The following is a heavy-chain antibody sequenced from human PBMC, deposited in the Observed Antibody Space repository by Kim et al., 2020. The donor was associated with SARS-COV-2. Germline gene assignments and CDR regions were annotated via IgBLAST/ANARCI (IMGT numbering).Heavy chain of an antibody. J-gene: IGHJ4*02. D-gene: IGHD1-26*01. CDR3: ARQKVGATHLPPPRFDY. V-gene: IGHV5-51*01. Sequence: FQGQVTISADKSISTAYLQWSSLKAADTAMYYCARQKVGATHLPPPRFDYWGQGTLVTVSS.